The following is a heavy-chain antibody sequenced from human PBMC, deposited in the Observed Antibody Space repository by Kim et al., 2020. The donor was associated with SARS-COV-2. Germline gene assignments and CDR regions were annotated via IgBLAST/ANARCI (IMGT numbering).Heavy chain of an antibody. J-gene: IGHJ6*02. CDR3: ARAGYISSSTHYYYGMEV. CDR1: GFTFSSYG. CDR2: VSYDGTIK. Sequence: LSLTCAASGFTFSSYGMHWVRQAPGKGLEWVASVSYDGTIKYYVDSGKGRFTISRDNSKNTVHLQMNSLRAEDTAVYYCARAGYISSSTHYYYGMEVWGQGTTVTVSS. D-gene: IGHD6-6*01. V-gene: IGHV3-30*04.